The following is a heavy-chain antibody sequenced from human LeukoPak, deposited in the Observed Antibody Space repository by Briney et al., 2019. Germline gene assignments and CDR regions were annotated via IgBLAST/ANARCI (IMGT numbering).Heavy chain of an antibody. CDR1: GGSISSSSYY. CDR2: IYYSGST. Sequence: SGTLSLTCTVSGGSISSSSYYWGWIRQPPGTGLEWIGSIYYSGSTYYNPSLKSRVTISVDTSKNQFSLNLSSVTAADTAVYYCARHGYYYYYMDVWGKGTTVTVSS. V-gene: IGHV4-39*01. CDR3: ARHGYYYYYMDV. J-gene: IGHJ6*03.